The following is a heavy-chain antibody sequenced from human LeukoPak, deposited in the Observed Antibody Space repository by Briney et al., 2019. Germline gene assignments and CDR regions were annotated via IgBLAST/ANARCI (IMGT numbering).Heavy chain of an antibody. CDR1: KFMFSAYN. J-gene: IGHJ4*02. CDR2: ISHDGNTG. Sequence: GGSLKLSCAASKFMFSAYNMHWVRQVPGKGLEWLAIISHDGNTGHYADSVKGRFTISRDNSKDTVDLQMNSLRADDTAVYYCARPLDSYDVSGSPDYWGQGTLVTVSS. CDR3: ARPLDSYDVSGSPDY. D-gene: IGHD3-22*01. V-gene: IGHV3-30-3*01.